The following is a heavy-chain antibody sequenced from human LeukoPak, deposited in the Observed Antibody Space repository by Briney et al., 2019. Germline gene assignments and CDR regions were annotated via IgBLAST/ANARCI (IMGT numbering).Heavy chain of an antibody. CDR3: ASLRESFWIPEFDY. Sequence: SETLSLTCTVSGGSISSGSYYWSWIRQPAGKGLEWIGRIYTSGSTNYNPSLKSRVTISVDTSKNQFSLKLSSVTAADTAVYYCASLRESFWIPEFDYWGQGTLVTVSS. J-gene: IGHJ4*02. D-gene: IGHD1-1*01. CDR2: IYTSGST. V-gene: IGHV4-61*02. CDR1: GGSISSGSYY.